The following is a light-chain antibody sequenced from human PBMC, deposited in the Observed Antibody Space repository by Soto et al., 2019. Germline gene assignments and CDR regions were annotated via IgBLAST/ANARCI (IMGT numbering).Light chain of an antibody. Sequence: QSALTQPASVSGSPGQSITISCTGTRSDVGNYNLVSWYQQHPGKAPKVMIYAGSNRPSGVSHRFSGFKSGNTASLTISGLQAEDEADYHCCSYAGSNTYVFGTGTKLTVL. CDR1: RSDVGNYNL. CDR2: AGS. J-gene: IGLJ1*01. V-gene: IGLV2-23*01. CDR3: CSYAGSNTYV.